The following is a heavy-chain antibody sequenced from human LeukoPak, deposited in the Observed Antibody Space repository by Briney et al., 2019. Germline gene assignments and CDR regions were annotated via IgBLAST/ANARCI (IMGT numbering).Heavy chain of an antibody. Sequence: PSETLSLTCTVSGYSISSGYYWGWIRQPPGKGLEWIGSIYHSGSTYYNPSLKSRVTISVDTSKNQFSLKLSSVTAADTAVYYCARDSWSRGGRWFDPWGQGTLVTVSS. D-gene: IGHD3-10*01. V-gene: IGHV4-38-2*02. CDR2: IYHSGST. CDR3: ARDSWSRGGRWFDP. CDR1: GYSISSGYY. J-gene: IGHJ5*02.